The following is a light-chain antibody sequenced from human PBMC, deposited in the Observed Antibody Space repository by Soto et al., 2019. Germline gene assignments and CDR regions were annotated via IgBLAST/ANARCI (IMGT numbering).Light chain of an antibody. J-gene: IGKJ1*01. CDR2: LTS. Sequence: DIVLTQSPATLSLSPGDRVTPSCGASQALNTRLAWYQHKPGQAPRLLIYLTSNRAAGVPARFSAWGSETDFTLTISDVEPEDFAVYYCHQRQSWPRTFGQGTKVDIK. CDR1: QALNTR. CDR3: HQRQSWPRT. V-gene: IGKV3-11*01.